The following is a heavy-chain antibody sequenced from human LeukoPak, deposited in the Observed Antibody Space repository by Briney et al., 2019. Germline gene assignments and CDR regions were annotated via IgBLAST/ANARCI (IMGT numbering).Heavy chain of an antibody. CDR2: INSDGGST. D-gene: IGHD6-6*01. CDR3: ARGGVYSRSPFDY. V-gene: IGHV3-74*01. CDR1: GFIFSSYW. J-gene: IGHJ4*02. Sequence: GGSLRLSCAASGFIFSSYWMHWVRQAPGKGLVWVSRINSDGGSTFYADSVKGRFTISGDNAKNTLYLQMNSLRAEDTALYYCARGGVYSRSPFDYWGQGTLVTVSS.